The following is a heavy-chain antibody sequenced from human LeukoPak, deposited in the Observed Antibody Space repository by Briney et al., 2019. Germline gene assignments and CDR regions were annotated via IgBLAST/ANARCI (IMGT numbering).Heavy chain of an antibody. CDR3: ARPAVAGLYYFDY. CDR2: IIPIFGTA. Sequence: EASVKVSCKASGGTFSSYAISWVRQATGQGLEWMGGIIPIFGTANYAQKFQGRVTITADESTSTAYMELSSLRSEDTAVYYCARPAVAGLYYFDYWGQGTLVTVSS. J-gene: IGHJ4*02. CDR1: GGTFSSYA. D-gene: IGHD6-19*01. V-gene: IGHV1-69*13.